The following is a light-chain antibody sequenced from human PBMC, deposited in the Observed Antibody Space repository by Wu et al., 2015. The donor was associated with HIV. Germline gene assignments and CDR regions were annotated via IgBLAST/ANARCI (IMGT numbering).Light chain of an antibody. CDR3: QQRRNWPLT. Sequence: DTVLTQSPATLFLSPGERATLSCRASQNVDNYLAWYQQKPGQAPRLLIYDASNRATGIPARFTGSGSGTDFTLTISSLEPEDFAVYYCQQRRNWPLTFGQGT. CDR1: QNVDNY. V-gene: IGKV3-11*01. CDR2: DAS. J-gene: IGKJ5*01.